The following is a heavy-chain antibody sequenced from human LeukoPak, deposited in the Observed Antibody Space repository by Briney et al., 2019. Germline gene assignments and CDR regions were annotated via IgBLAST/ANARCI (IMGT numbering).Heavy chain of an antibody. Sequence: PGGSLRLSCAASGFTFSSYAMHWVRQAPGKGLEWVAVISYDGSNKYYADSVKGRFTISRDNSKNTLYLQMNSLRAEDTAVYYCARAPFDSSSPAPLDYWGQGTLVTVSS. CDR2: ISYDGSNK. J-gene: IGHJ4*02. V-gene: IGHV3-30-3*01. CDR1: GFTFSSYA. D-gene: IGHD2-2*01. CDR3: ARAPFDSSSPAPLDY.